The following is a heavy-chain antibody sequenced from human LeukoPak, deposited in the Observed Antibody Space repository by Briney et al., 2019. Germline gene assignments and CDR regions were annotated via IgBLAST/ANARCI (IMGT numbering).Heavy chain of an antibody. CDR3: ARDNYDNSGYYFDY. D-gene: IGHD3-22*01. CDR2: IYYSGST. J-gene: IGHJ4*02. CDR1: GGSFSGYY. Sequence: KPSETLSLTCAVYGGSFSGYYWSWIRQPPGKGLEWIGYIYYSGSTNYNPSLKSRVTISVDTSKNQFSLKLSSVTAADTAVYYCARDNYDNSGYYFDYWGQGTLVTVSS. V-gene: IGHV4-59*01.